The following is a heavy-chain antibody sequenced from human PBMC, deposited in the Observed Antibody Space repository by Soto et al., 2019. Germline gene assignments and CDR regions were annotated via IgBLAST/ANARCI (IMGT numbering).Heavy chain of an antibody. V-gene: IGHV3-53*01. CDR3: APHAGGGGY. CDR2: IYSGGYT. CDR1: GFTVSNNY. D-gene: IGHD3-10*01. J-gene: IGHJ4*02. Sequence: EVQLVESGGGLIQPGGSLRLSCAASGFTVSNNYMSWVRQAPGKGLEGVSVIYSGGYTAYGDSVKGRFTISRDNSKNTLYLEINTRSAANGAVFCGAPHAGGGGYWGQGTLVTVSS.